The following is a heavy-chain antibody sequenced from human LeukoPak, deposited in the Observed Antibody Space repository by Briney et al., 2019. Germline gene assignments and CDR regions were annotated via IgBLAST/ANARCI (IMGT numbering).Heavy chain of an antibody. D-gene: IGHD1-26*01. V-gene: IGHV3-53*01. CDR3: AREIGGGHHYFEH. CDR1: GFTVSSST. CDR2: FYSDALDGIT. Sequence: GGSLRLSCAGSGFTVSSSTMSWVRQAPGKGLEWVSNFYSDALDGITNYADSVKGRFTISRDNSQNALYLQMNSLRVEDTATYYCAREIGGGHHYFEHWGQGTVVTVSS. J-gene: IGHJ4*02.